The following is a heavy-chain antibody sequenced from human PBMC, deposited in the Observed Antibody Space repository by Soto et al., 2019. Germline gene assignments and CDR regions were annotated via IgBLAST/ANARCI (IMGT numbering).Heavy chain of an antibody. V-gene: IGHV3-48*03. Sequence: GGSLRLSCAASGFTFSSYEMNWVRQAPGKGLEWVSYISSSGSTIYYADSVKGRFTISRDNAKNSLYLQMNSLRAEDTAVYYCARGKAAAGPFLVDYWGQGTLVTVSS. CDR3: ARGKAAAGPFLVDY. CDR2: ISSSGSTI. D-gene: IGHD6-13*01. CDR1: GFTFSSYE. J-gene: IGHJ4*02.